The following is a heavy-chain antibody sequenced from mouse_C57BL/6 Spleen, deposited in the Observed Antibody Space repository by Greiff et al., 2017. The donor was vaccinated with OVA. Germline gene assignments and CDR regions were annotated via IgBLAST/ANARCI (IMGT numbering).Heavy chain of an antibody. Sequence: QVQLQQPGAELVRPGSSVKLSCKASGYTFTSYWMDWVKQRPGQGLEWIGNIYPSDSETHYNQKFKDKATLTVDKSSSTAYMQLSSLTSEDSAVYYCARGRPIYDGYSFAYWGQGTLVTVSA. CDR3: ARGRPIYDGYSFAY. J-gene: IGHJ3*01. V-gene: IGHV1-61*01. CDR2: IYPSDSET. D-gene: IGHD2-3*01. CDR1: GYTFTSYW.